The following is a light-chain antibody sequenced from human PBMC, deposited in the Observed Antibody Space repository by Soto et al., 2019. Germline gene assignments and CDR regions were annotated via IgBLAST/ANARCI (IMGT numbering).Light chain of an antibody. V-gene: IGLV2-14*01. J-gene: IGLJ1*01. Sequence: QSVLTQPASVSRSPGQSITISCTGTSSDVGAYDYVSWYQHHPGKAPKYLIYEVSNRPSGVSDRFSGSKSGTTASLTISGLQAEDEADYYCSSYTTTDPYVFGTGTKVTVL. CDR3: SSYTTTDPYV. CDR2: EVS. CDR1: SSDVGAYDY.